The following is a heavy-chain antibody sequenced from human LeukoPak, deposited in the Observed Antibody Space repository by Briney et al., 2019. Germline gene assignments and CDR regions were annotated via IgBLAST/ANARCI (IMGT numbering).Heavy chain of an antibody. Sequence: VASVKVSCKASGNIFSGYYLHWVRRAPGQGFEWMGWINPNIGVTKYAEKFQGRVTLTRDPSTNTGYMELPNLRSDDTAVYYCATSNKQLVFGLDYWGQGTLVAVST. CDR3: ATSNKQLVFGLDY. J-gene: IGHJ4*02. V-gene: IGHV1-2*02. D-gene: IGHD6-6*01. CDR2: INPNIGVT. CDR1: GNIFSGYY.